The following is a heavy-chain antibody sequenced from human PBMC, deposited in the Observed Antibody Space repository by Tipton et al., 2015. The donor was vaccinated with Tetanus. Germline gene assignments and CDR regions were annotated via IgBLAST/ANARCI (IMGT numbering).Heavy chain of an antibody. CDR1: GASIRSGGYY. Sequence: TLSLTCTVSGASIRSGGYYWTWIRQHPERGLEWLGYIYYTGNTYYNPSPKSRVTISVDTSKNQFSLKLTSVTAADTAVYYCARRLIQNWFDPWGQGTLVTVSS. CDR2: IYYTGNT. D-gene: IGHD2-8*01. CDR3: ARRLIQNWFDP. J-gene: IGHJ5*02. V-gene: IGHV4-31*03.